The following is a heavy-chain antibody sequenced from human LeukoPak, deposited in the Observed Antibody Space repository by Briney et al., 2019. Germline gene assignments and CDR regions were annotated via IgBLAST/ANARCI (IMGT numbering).Heavy chain of an antibody. CDR3: VKDPVPRFVVTAPGAL. V-gene: IGHV3-64D*06. Sequence: GGSLRLSCSASGFTFSSYAMHWVRQAPGKGLEYFSAISSNGGSTYYADSVKGRFTISRDNSKNTLYLQMSSLRAEDTAVYYCVKDPVPRFVVTAPGALWGQGTLVTVSS. J-gene: IGHJ4*02. CDR2: ISSNGGST. D-gene: IGHD2-21*02. CDR1: GFTFSSYA.